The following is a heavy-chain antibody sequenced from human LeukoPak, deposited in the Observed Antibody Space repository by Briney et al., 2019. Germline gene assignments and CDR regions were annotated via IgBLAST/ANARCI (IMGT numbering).Heavy chain of an antibody. CDR3: AEAAAGTYYGMDV. CDR1: GGSISSGGYY. CDR2: IYYSGST. D-gene: IGHD6-13*01. V-gene: IGHV4-31*03. J-gene: IGHJ6*02. Sequence: SGTLSLTCTVSGGSISSGGYYWSWIRQHPGKGLEWIGYIYYSGSTYYNPSLKSRVTISVDTSKNQFSLKLSSVTAADTAVYYCAEAAAGTYYGMDVWGQGTTVTVSS.